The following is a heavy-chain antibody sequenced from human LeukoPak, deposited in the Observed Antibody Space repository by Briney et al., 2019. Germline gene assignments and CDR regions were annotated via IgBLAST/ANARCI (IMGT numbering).Heavy chain of an antibody. CDR1: GGTFSSYA. V-gene: IGHV1-2*02. J-gene: IGHJ4*02. CDR3: ARSVELLWFGEFPHQFDY. CDR2: INPNSGGT. Sequence: ASVEVSCTASGGTFSSYAISWVRQAPGQGLEWMGWINPNSGGTNYAQKFQGRVTMTRDTSISTAYMELSRLRSDDTAVYYCARSVELLWFGEFPHQFDYWGQGTLVTVSS. D-gene: IGHD3-10*01.